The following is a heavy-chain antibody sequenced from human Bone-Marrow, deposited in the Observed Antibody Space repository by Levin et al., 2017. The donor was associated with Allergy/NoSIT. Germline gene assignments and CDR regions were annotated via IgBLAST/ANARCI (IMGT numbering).Heavy chain of an antibody. CDR2: ISGDGRTT. CDR3: ARRHSSVGVLNI. CDR1: GFTFSDYW. Sequence: GGSLRLSCVASGFTFSDYWMHWVRQAPGKGLVWVSRISGDGRTTLYADSVKGRFSISRDNAKNTLSLQMDSLRVEDTALYYCARRHSSVGVLNIWGQGTMVTVSS. D-gene: IGHD6-6*01. J-gene: IGHJ3*02. V-gene: IGHV3-74*01.